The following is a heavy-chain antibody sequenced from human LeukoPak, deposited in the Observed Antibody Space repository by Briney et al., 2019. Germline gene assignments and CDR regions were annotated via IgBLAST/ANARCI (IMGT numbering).Heavy chain of an antibody. V-gene: IGHV1-69*05. CDR3: ARGGVVVVPAAMIPFDY. J-gene: IGHJ4*02. CDR1: GGTFSSYA. Sequence: ASVKVSCKASGGTFSSYAISWVRQAPGQGLEWMGRIIPIFGTANYAQKFQGRVTITTDESTSTAYMELSSLRSEDTAVYCCARGGVVVVPAAMIPFDYWGQGTLVTVSS. D-gene: IGHD2-2*01. CDR2: IIPIFGTA.